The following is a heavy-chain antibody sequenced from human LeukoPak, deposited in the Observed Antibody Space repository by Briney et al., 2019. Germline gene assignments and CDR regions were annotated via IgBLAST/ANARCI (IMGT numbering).Heavy chain of an antibody. D-gene: IGHD3-10*01. J-gene: IGHJ3*02. CDR1: GGSFSGYY. V-gene: IGHV4-34*01. Sequence: SETLSLTCAVYGGSFSGYYWSWIRQPPGKGLEWIGEINHSGSTNYNPSLKSRVTISVDTSKNQFSLQLNSVTPEDTAVYYCARAPRGVITMVRGPDDAFDIWGQGTMVTVSS. CDR3: ARAPRGVITMVRGPDDAFDI. CDR2: INHSGST.